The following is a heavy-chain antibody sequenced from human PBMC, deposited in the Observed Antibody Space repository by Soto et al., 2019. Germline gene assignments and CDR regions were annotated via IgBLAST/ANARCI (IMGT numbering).Heavy chain of an antibody. V-gene: IGHV3-74*01. J-gene: IGHJ5*02. CDR3: ARDRPHNWFDP. CDR2: INSDGSSI. Sequence: GGSLRLSCAASGFTFSSDWMHWVRQAPGKGLVWVSRINSDGSSIRYADSVKGRFTISRDNAKNTLYLQMGSLRAEDTAVYYCARDRPHNWFDPWGQGTLVTVSS. CDR1: GFTFSSDW.